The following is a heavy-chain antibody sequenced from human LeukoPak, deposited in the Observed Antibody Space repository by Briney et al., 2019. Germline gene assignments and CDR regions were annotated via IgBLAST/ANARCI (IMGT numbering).Heavy chain of an antibody. J-gene: IGHJ5*02. V-gene: IGHV3-53*01. CDR2: IYSGGST. CDR1: GFTVSSNY. Sequence: GGSLRLSCAASGFTVSSNYMSWVRQAPGKGLEWVSVIYSGGSTYYADTVKGRFTISRDNSKNTLYLQMNSLRAEDTAVYYCARTKNNWNDRWGQGTLATVSS. CDR3: ARTKNNWNDR.